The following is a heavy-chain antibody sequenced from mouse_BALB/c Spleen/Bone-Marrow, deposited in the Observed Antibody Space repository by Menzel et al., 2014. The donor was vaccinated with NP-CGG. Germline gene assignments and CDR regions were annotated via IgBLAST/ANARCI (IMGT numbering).Heavy chain of an antibody. CDR1: GFNIKDTY. CDR2: IDPANGNT. D-gene: IGHD1-1*01. J-gene: IGHJ3*01. V-gene: IGHV14-3*02. CDR3: ASYYYGSSTFAY. Sequence: VQLKQSGAELVKPGASVKLSCTASGFNIKDTYMHWVKQRPEQGLEWIGRIDPANGNTKYDPKFQGKATITADTSSNTAYLQLSSPTSEDTAVYYCASYYYGSSTFAYWGQGTLVTVPA.